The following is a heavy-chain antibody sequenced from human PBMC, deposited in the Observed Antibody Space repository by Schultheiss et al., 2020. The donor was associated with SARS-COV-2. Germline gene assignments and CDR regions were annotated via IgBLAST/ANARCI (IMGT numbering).Heavy chain of an antibody. CDR2: ISGSGGST. V-gene: IGHV3-23*01. J-gene: IGHJ5*02. CDR1: GYIFSSYS. D-gene: IGHD5-18*01. CDR3: ARGGVSYGSPTRNWFDP. Sequence: GGSLRLSCAASGYIFSSYSVSWVRQAPGKGLEWVSAISGSGGSTYYADSVKGRFTISRDNAKNTLYLQMSSLRAEDTAVYYCARGGVSYGSPTRNWFDPWGQGTLVTVSS.